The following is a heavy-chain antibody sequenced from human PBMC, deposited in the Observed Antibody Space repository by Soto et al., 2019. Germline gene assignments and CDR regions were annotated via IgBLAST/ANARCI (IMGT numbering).Heavy chain of an antibody. J-gene: IGHJ4*02. CDR1: GFTFTNGW. Sequence: EVQLVESGGGLVKPGGSLRLSCAASGFTFTNGWMSWVRQAPGKGLEWVGRIKSNIAGGTTDYSAPVKGRFTISRDDSKHTLYLQMNSLKTEDTAVYYCTTDSAQTFCDGGPCYSVQTKSHDSWGQGTLVTVSP. V-gene: IGHV3-15*01. CDR2: IKSNIAGGTT. D-gene: IGHD2-15*01. CDR3: TTDSAQTFCDGGPCYSVQTKSHDS.